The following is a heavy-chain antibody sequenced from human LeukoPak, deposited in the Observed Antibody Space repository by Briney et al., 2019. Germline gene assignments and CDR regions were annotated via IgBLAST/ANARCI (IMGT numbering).Heavy chain of an antibody. D-gene: IGHD5-12*01. J-gene: IGHJ4*02. Sequence: GGSLRLSCAASGFDFSSYGMHWVRQAPGKGLEWVAYIHYDSTTEDYADSVQGRFTISRDNAKNSLYLQMNSLRAEDTAVYYCARDPGSGYEEHFDYWGQGTLVTVSS. V-gene: IGHV3-30*02. CDR2: IHYDSTTE. CDR1: GFDFSSYG. CDR3: ARDPGSGYEEHFDY.